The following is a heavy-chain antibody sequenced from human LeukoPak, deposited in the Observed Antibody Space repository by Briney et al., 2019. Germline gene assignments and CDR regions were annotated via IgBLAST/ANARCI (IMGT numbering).Heavy chain of an antibody. CDR1: GGSISSGSYY. CDR3: ARGVDYYDNNNYVGTFDY. D-gene: IGHD3-22*01. J-gene: IGHJ4*02. CDR2: IYTSGST. Sequence: PSETLSLTCTVSGGSISSGSYYWSWIRQPAGKGLEWIGRIYTSGSTNYNPSLKSRVTISVDTSKNQFSLKLSSVTAADTAVYFCARGVDYYDNNNYVGTFDYWGQGTLITVSS. V-gene: IGHV4-61*02.